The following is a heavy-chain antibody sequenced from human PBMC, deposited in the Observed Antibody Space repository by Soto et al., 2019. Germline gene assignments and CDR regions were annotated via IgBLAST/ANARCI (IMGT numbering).Heavy chain of an antibody. CDR2: ISYDGSNK. V-gene: IGHV3-30*03. J-gene: IGHJ4*02. Sequence: QVQLVESGGGVVQPGRSLRLSCAASGFTFSSYGMHWVRQAPGKGLEWVAVISYDGSNKYYADSVKGRFTISRDNSKNTLYLQMNSLRAEDTAVYYCARAGDSSGYYLKLNFDYWGQGTLVTVSS. D-gene: IGHD3-22*01. CDR3: ARAGDSSGYYLKLNFDY. CDR1: GFTFSSYG.